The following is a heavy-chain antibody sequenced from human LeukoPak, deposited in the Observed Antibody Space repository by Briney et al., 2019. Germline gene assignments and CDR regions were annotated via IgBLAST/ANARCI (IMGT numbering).Heavy chain of an antibody. D-gene: IGHD3-9*01. V-gene: IGHV3-30-3*01. Sequence: GGSLRLSCAASGFTFSSYAMHWVRQAPGKGLEWVAVISYDGSNKYYADSVKGRFTISRDNSKNTLYLQMNSLRAEDTAVYYCAKDLLLRYFDWLLSGMIPSPLDYWGQGTLVTVSS. CDR1: GFTFSSYA. CDR3: AKDLLLRYFDWLLSGMIPSPLDY. CDR2: ISYDGSNK. J-gene: IGHJ4*02.